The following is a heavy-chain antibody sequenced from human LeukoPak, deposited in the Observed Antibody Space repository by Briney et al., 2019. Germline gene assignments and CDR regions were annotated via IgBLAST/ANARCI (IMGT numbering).Heavy chain of an antibody. CDR3: GKRLTSWELEY. D-gene: IGHD1-26*01. J-gene: IGHJ4*02. CDR2: IDSSGSYI. V-gene: IGHV3-21*01. Sequence: AGGSLRLSCAVSGFTFGSYSMNWVRQAPGKGLEWVSFIDSSGSYIYYADSVKGRFTISRDNAKNSLYLQMNSLRAEDTAVYYCGKRLTSWELEYWGQGTLVTVSS. CDR1: GFTFGSYS.